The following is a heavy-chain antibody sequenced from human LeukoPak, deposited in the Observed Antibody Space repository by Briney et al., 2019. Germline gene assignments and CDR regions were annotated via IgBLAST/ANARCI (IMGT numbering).Heavy chain of an antibody. Sequence: SETLSLTCTVSGGSISSYYWSWIRQPAGKGLEWIGRIYTSGSTNYNPSLKSRVTISVDTSKNQFSLKLSSVTAADTAVYYCARDGMNSFHLAQFDPWGQGTLVTVSS. CDR1: GGSISSYY. V-gene: IGHV4-4*07. J-gene: IGHJ5*02. CDR2: IYTSGST. D-gene: IGHD1-20*01. CDR3: ARDGMNSFHLAQFDP.